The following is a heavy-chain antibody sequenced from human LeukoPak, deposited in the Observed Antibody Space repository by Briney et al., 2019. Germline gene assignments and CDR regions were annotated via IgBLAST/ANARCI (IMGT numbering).Heavy chain of an antibody. V-gene: IGHV7-4-1*02. Sequence: RASVKVSCKASGYTFTSYAMNWVRQAPGQGLEWMGWINTNTGNPTYAQGFTGRFVFSLDTSVSTAYLQISSLKAEDTAVYYCARGGKIVATRQKANWVYNWFDPWGQGTLVTVSS. D-gene: IGHD5-12*01. CDR3: ARGGKIVATRQKANWVYNWFDP. J-gene: IGHJ5*02. CDR2: INTNTGNP. CDR1: GYTFTSYA.